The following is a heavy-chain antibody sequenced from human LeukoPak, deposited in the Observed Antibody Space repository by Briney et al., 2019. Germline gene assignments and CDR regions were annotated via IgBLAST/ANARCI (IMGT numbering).Heavy chain of an antibody. CDR3: ARASITMVRGVINDY. CDR1: GFTVSSNY. V-gene: IGHV3-66*01. J-gene: IGHJ4*02. CDR2: IYSGGST. D-gene: IGHD3-10*01. Sequence: GGSLRLSCAASGFTVSSNYMSWVRQAPGKGLEWVSVIYSGGSTYHADSVKGRFTISRDNSKNTLYLQMNSLRAEDTAVYYCARASITMVRGVINDYWGQGTLVTVSS.